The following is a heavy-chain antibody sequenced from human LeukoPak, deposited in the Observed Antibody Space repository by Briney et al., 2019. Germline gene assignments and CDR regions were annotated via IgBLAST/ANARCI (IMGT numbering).Heavy chain of an antibody. Sequence: SETLSLTCTVSGGSISSSSYYWGWIRQPPGKGLGWVGSIYYSGSTYYNPSLKSQVTISIDTSKNQFSLKLSSVTAADTAVYYCARRVRVGATIWWGQGTLVTVSS. CDR2: IYYSGST. D-gene: IGHD1-26*01. CDR3: ARRVRVGATIW. V-gene: IGHV4-39*01. J-gene: IGHJ4*02. CDR1: GGSISSSSYY.